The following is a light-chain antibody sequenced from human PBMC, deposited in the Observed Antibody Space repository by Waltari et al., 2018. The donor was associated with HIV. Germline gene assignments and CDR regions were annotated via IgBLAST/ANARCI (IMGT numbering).Light chain of an antibody. J-gene: IGKJ1*01. CDR1: QSIGIN. CDR3: QQYNNWPPLT. Sequence: EIVMTQSPATLSVSPGERATISCRASQSIGINLAWYQQKPGQAPRLLIYDASTRATGVPARFRGSGSGTEFTLSISSLQSEDFAVYYCQQYNNWPPLTFGQGTKVEIK. V-gene: IGKV3-15*01. CDR2: DAS.